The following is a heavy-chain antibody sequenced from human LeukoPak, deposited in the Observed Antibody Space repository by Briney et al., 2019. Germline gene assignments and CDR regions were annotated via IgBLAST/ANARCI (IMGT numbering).Heavy chain of an antibody. J-gene: IGHJ3*02. V-gene: IGHV3-30*02. Sequence: PGGSLRLSCAASGFTFSSYGMHWVRQAPGKGLEWVTFIRYDGNNKYFADSAKGRFTISRDNSKNTPYWQMNGLRAEDTAVFYCAKNILVGATVEAFDIWGQGTMVTVSS. CDR1: GFTFSSYG. CDR2: IRYDGNNK. CDR3: AKNILVGATVEAFDI. D-gene: IGHD1-26*01.